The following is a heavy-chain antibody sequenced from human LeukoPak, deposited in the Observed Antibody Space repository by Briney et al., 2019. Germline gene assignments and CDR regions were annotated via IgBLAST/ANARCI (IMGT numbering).Heavy chain of an antibody. V-gene: IGHV3-21*01. J-gene: IGHJ6*02. CDR3: ATISHYYGMDV. Sequence: GGSLRHSCAASGFTFSSYSMNWVRQAPGKGLEWVSSISSSSSYIYYADSVKGRFTISRDNAKNSLYLQMNSLRAEDTAVYYCATISHYYGMDVWGQGTTVTVSS. CDR1: GFTFSSYS. D-gene: IGHD3-3*01. CDR2: ISSSSSYI.